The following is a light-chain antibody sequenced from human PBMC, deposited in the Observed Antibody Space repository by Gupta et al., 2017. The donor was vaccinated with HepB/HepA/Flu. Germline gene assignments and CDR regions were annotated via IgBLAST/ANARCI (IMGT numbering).Light chain of an antibody. CDR2: GAS. CDR1: QSVSSTY. Sequence: EIVLTRFPGTLSLSPGERATLSCRASQSVSSTYLAWYQRKPGQAPRLLIYGASTRATGVADRFSGSGSGTDFTLTISRLDPEDFAVYYCQQYASLPPTFGPGTKVEIE. V-gene: IGKV3-20*01. CDR3: QQYASLPPT. J-gene: IGKJ3*01.